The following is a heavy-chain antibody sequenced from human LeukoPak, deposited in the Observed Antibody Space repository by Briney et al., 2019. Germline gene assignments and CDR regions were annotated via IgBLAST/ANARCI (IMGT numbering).Heavy chain of an antibody. D-gene: IGHD1-26*01. CDR1: GYTFTSYG. CDR2: ISAYNGNT. Sequence: ASVKVSCKASGYTFTSYGISWVRQAPGQGLEWMGWISAYNGNTNYAQKLQGRVTMTTNTSTSTAYMELRSLRSDDTAVYYCARDGRRWLGATAYSFDYWGQGTLVTVSS. V-gene: IGHV1-18*01. J-gene: IGHJ4*02. CDR3: ARDGRRWLGATAYSFDY.